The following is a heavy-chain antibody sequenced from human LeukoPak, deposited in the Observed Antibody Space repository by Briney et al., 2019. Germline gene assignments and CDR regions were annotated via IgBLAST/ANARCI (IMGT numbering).Heavy chain of an antibody. CDR2: IKQDESEK. D-gene: IGHD6-13*01. J-gene: IGHJ4*02. CDR1: GFTFSSNW. Sequence: RGSLRLSCAASGFTFSSNWMSWVRQAPGKGLEWVANIKQDESEKYYVDSVKGRFTISRDNAKNSLYLQMNSLRAEDTAVYYCARSISAATFDYWGQGTLVTVSS. V-gene: IGHV3-7*01. CDR3: ARSISAATFDY.